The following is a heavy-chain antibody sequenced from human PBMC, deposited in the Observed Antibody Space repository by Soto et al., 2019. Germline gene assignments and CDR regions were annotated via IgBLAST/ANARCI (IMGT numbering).Heavy chain of an antibody. J-gene: IGHJ4*02. D-gene: IGHD2-21*01. CDR1: GNTVPNYA. CDR2: INGGNGNT. V-gene: IGHV1-3*01. Sequence: ASVKVSCKASGNTVPNYAIHWARQAPGQRLEWMGWINGGNGNTYYSEHFQGRVTITRDTSASTVYMDLTSLRSEDTAFYYCAREIIASGYDYWGQGTLVTVSS. CDR3: AREIIASGYDY.